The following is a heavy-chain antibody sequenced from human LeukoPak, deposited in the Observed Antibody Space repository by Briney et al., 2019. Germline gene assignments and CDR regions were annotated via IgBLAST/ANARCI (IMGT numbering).Heavy chain of an antibody. CDR3: ARVSPWSSSWYYFDY. D-gene: IGHD6-13*01. V-gene: IGHV4-59*01. CDR2: IYYSGST. Sequence: SETLSLTCTVSGGSISSYYWSWIRQPPGKGLEGIGYIYYSGSTNYNPSRKSRVTISVDTSKNQFSLKLSSVTAADTAVYYCARVSPWSSSWYYFDYWGQGTLVTVSS. CDR1: GGSISSYY. J-gene: IGHJ4*02.